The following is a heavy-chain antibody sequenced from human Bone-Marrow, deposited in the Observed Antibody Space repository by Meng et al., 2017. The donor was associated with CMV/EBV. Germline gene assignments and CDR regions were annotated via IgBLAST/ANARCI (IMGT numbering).Heavy chain of an antibody. D-gene: IGHD1-7*01. Sequence: SVKVSCKASGGSFSTYTISWVRQAPGQGPEWMGRFIPMLGIANYAQKFQGRVTITADKSTSTVYMELSSLRSEDTAVYYCARDTSEGTRWFYFDYWGQGTRVTVSS. J-gene: IGHJ4*02. CDR1: GGSFSTYT. V-gene: IGHV1-69*04. CDR3: ARDTSEGTRWFYFDY. CDR2: FIPMLGIA.